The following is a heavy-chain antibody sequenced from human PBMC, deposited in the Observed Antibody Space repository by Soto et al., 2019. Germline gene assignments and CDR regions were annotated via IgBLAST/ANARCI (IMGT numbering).Heavy chain of an antibody. V-gene: IGHV1-18*01. J-gene: IGHJ6*02. CDR2: ISPYTGNT. CDR3: AMVDLYVPPTPQDV. CDR1: GYIFVNYG. Sequence: QVQLEQSGDEVKKPGASVKVSCKASGYIFVNYGIAWVRQAPGQGLEWLGWISPYTGNTYYATKVQGRLTLTTDTPTSIPFMDLGSLTQPETAVYYCAMVDLYVPPTPQDVWGQGTTVTVSS. D-gene: IGHD3-16*01.